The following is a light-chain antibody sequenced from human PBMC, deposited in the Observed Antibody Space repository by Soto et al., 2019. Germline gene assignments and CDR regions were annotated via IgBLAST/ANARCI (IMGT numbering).Light chain of an antibody. Sequence: DIQMTQSPASLSASVGDRVTIPCRASQSIGRNLNWYQQKPGKAPTLLIYDASSLESGVPSRFSGSGSGTEFTLTISSLQPDDFATYYCQQYNSYSPTFGQGTKV. CDR1: QSIGRN. CDR2: DAS. CDR3: QQYNSYSPT. J-gene: IGKJ1*01. V-gene: IGKV1-5*01.